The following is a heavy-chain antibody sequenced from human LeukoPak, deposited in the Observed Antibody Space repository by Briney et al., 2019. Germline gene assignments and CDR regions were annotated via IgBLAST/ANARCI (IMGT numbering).Heavy chain of an antibody. J-gene: IGHJ4*02. D-gene: IGHD6-13*01. CDR2: IYHSGST. Sequence: PSETLSLTCTVSGGSISSYYWGWIRQPPGKGLEWIGSIYHSGSTYYNPSLKSRVTISVDTSKNQFSLKLSSVTAADTAVYYCARLSSSWYYDYWGQGTLVTVSS. V-gene: IGHV4-38-2*02. CDR3: ARLSSSWYYDY. CDR1: GGSISSYY.